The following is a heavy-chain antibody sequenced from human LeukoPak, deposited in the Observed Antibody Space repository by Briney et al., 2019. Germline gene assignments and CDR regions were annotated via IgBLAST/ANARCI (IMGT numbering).Heavy chain of an antibody. Sequence: GGSLRLSCADSGFTFSSYAMSWVRQAPGKGLEWVSAISGSGGSTYYADSVKGRFTISRDNSKNTLYLQMNSLRAEDTALYYCAKDRRDSSGYYRRDAFDIWGQGTMVTVSS. V-gene: IGHV3-23*01. CDR1: GFTFSSYA. CDR2: ISGSGGST. CDR3: AKDRRDSSGYYRRDAFDI. D-gene: IGHD3-22*01. J-gene: IGHJ3*02.